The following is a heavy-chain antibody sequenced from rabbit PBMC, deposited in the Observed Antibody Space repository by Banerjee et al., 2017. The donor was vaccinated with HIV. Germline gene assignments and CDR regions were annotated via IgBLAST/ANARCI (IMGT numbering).Heavy chain of an antibody. D-gene: IGHD4-1*01. Sequence: QEQLVESGGGLVKPGGTLTLTCKASGIDFSSYYYMCWVRQAPGKGLEWIASINGGSGVDTYYASWAKGRFTISKTSSTTVTLQMTSLTAADTATYFCARYMGSTGWSEDLWGPGTLVTVS. J-gene: IGHJ6*01. CDR2: INGGSGVDT. CDR3: ARYMGSTGWSEDL. V-gene: IGHV1S45*01. CDR1: GIDFSSYYY.